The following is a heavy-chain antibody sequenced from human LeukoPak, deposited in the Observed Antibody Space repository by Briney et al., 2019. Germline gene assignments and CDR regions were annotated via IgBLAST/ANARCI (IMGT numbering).Heavy chain of an antibody. V-gene: IGHV3-74*01. Sequence: GGSLRLSCAVSGFTFSSYWMHWVRQAPGKGLVWVSRINSDGSTTSYADSVKGRFTISRDNAKNTMYLQMNSLRAEDTAVYYCAKGIAGMGATTSYYYYYGMDVWGQGTTVTVSS. CDR1: GFTFSSYW. CDR2: INSDGSTT. D-gene: IGHD1-26*01. CDR3: AKGIAGMGATTSYYYYYGMDV. J-gene: IGHJ6*02.